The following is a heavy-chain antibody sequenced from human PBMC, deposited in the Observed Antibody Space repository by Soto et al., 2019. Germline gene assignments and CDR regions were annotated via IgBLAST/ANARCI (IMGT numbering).Heavy chain of an antibody. CDR1: SGSIDNVYW. J-gene: IGHJ6*02. CDR2: TSHDGVT. V-gene: IGHV4-4*02. CDR3: ARDYKYYDILTGYFSYYYYGIDV. Sequence: SETLSLTCAVSSGSIDNVYWWSWVRQSPGKGLEWIGETSHDGVTNYNPSLEGRVTISIDKSKNQFYLDLNSVTAADTAVYYCARDYKYYDILTGYFSYYYYGIDVWGQGTTLTVFS. D-gene: IGHD3-9*01.